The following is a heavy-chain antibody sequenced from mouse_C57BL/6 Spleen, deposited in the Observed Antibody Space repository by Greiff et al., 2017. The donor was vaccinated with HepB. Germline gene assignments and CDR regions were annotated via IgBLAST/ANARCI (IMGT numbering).Heavy chain of an antibody. CDR3: ARSRIGYGSSFYAMDY. J-gene: IGHJ4*01. Sequence: EVQLQQSGPVLVKPGASVKMSCKASGYTFTDYYMNWVKQSHGKSLEWIGVINPYNGGTSYNQKFKGKATLTVDKSSSTAYMELNSLTSEDSAGYYCARSRIGYGSSFYAMDYWGQGTSVTVSS. CDR1: GYTFTDYY. D-gene: IGHD1-1*01. CDR2: INPYNGGT. V-gene: IGHV1-19*01.